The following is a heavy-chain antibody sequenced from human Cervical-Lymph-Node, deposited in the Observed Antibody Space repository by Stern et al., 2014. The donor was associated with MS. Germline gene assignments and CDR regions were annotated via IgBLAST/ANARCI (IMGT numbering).Heavy chain of an antibody. J-gene: IGHJ6*02. CDR2: IIPIFGTA. CDR3: ARSLQFTYYYYYGMDV. D-gene: IGHD5-24*01. V-gene: IGHV1-69*13. Sequence: QDQLVQSGAEVKKPGSSLKVSCKSSGGILTDYVFNWVRQAPGQGLEWMGGIIPIFGTANYAQKFQGRVTITADESTSTAYMEVSGLRSEDTAVYYCARSLQFTYYYYYGMDVWGQGTTVTVSS. CDR1: GGILTDYV.